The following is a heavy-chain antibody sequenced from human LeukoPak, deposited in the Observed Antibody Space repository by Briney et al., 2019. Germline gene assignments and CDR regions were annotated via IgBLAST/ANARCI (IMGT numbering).Heavy chain of an antibody. Sequence: ASVKVSCKASGYTFTSYAMHWVRQAPGQRLEWMGWINAGNGNTKYSQKFQGRVTMTRDTSISTAYMELSRLRSDDTAVYYCARDFLGRSYHDYWGQGTLVTVSS. V-gene: IGHV1-3*01. CDR2: INAGNGNT. J-gene: IGHJ4*02. D-gene: IGHD1-26*01. CDR3: ARDFLGRSYHDY. CDR1: GYTFTSYA.